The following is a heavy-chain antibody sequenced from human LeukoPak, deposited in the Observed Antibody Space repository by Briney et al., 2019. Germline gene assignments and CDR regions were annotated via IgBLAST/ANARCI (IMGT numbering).Heavy chain of an antibody. V-gene: IGHV1-2*02. J-gene: IGHJ3*01. CDR2: INPKRGVT. CDR1: GYTLTDYY. CDR3: ARERNSGDYGNAFDV. Sequence: GASVKVSCKTSGYTLTDYYIHWLRQAPGQGLEWMGWINPKRGVTTYSQKFQGRVTMTRDTSITTAYMELSRLRSDDTSMYYCARERNSGDYGNAFDVWGQGTKVTV. D-gene: IGHD4-17*01.